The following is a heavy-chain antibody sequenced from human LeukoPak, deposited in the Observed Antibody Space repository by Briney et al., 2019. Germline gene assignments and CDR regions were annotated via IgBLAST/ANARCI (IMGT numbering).Heavy chain of an antibody. CDR2: TDYRSKWYN. Sequence: SQSLSLTCAISGDSVSSNSAAWNWIRQSPSRGLGWLGRTDYRSKWYNEYAVSVKSRITINPDTSKNQFSLQLNSVTPEDTAVYYCAREGLLAGTWVGVMGRQGGFDYWGQGTLVTVSS. CDR3: AREGLLAGTWVGVMGRQGGFDY. CDR1: GDSVSSNSAA. V-gene: IGHV6-1*01. D-gene: IGHD1-7*01. J-gene: IGHJ4*02.